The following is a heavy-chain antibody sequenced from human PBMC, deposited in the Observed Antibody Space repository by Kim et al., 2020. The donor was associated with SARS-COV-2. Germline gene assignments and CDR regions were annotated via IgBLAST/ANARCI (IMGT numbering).Heavy chain of an antibody. Sequence: ASVKVSCKASGYTFTSYAINWVRQAPGQGLEWMGWINTNTGNPTYAQGYTGRFVFSLATSVSTAYLQISSLKADDTAVYYCARSITGSNYYYYYMDVWGKGTTVTVAS. CDR2: INTNTGNP. CDR3: ARSITGSNYYYYYMDV. D-gene: IGHD1-20*01. CDR1: GYTFTSYA. V-gene: IGHV7-4-1*02. J-gene: IGHJ6*03.